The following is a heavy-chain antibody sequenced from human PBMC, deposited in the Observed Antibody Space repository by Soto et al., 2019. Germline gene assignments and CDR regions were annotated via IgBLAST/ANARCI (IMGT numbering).Heavy chain of an antibody. CDR3: ATVGPPDAFDI. CDR2: ISYDGSNK. Sequence: QVQLVESGGGVVQPGRSLRLSCAASGFPFSSYGMHWVRQAPGKGLEWVAVISYDGSNKYYADSGKGRFTISSDNSKNTLYLQMNSLRAEDTAVYYCATVGPPDAFDIWGQGTIVTVSS. J-gene: IGHJ3*02. CDR1: GFPFSSYG. V-gene: IGHV3-30*03.